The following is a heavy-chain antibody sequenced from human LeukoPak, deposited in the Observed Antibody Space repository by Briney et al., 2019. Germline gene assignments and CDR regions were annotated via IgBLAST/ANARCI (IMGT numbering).Heavy chain of an antibody. V-gene: IGHV4-4*07. CDR2: IYTSGST. CDR3: ARDAPYYYYYGMDV. CDR1: GGSISSYY. Sequence: SETLSLTCTVSGGSISSYYWSWIRQPAGKGLEWIGRIYTSGSTNYNPSLKSRGTMSVDASKNQFSLKLSSVTAADTAVYYCARDAPYYYYYGMDVWGQGTTVTVSS. J-gene: IGHJ6*02.